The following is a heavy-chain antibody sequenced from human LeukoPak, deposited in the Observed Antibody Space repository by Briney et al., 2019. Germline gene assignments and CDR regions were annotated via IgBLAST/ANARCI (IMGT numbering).Heavy chain of an antibody. CDR2: IYSSGYT. V-gene: IGHV4-4*07. CDR1: GGSISRYY. J-gene: IGHJ6*02. D-gene: IGHD6-13*01. Sequence: SETLSLTCTVSGGSISRYYWSWIRQPAGKGLEWIGRIYSSGYTNYNPSLKSRVTMSVDTSKNQFSLKVSSVTAADTAVYYCATGGDTSSARGYYAMDVWGQGTTVTVSS. CDR3: ATGGDTSSARGYYAMDV.